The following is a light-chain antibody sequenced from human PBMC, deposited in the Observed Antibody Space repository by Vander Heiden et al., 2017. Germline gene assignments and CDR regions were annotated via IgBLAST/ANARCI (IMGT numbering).Light chain of an antibody. V-gene: IGKV1-39*01. CDR1: QSISNY. Sequence: DLHMTHSPSSLSASVGDRVTITCRASQSISNYLNWYQQIPGKAPKLLIYGASSLQSGVPSRFSGSGSGTDFTLTIASLQPEDFAIYYCQQSYSTLFTFGGGTKVEVK. CDR3: QQSYSTLFT. CDR2: GAS. J-gene: IGKJ4*01.